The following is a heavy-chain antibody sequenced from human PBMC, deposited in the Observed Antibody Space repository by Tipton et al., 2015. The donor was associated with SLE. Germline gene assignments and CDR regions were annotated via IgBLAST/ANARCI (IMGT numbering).Heavy chain of an antibody. V-gene: IGHV6-1*01. CDR1: GDSLSSNSVS. CDR3: VRVTGIAVTGMRFYP. J-gene: IGHJ5*02. Sequence: GLVKPSQTLSLTCAISGDSLSSNSVSWNWIRQSPSRGLEWLGRTYYTSEWFSDYAVSVKSRVTINPDTSKNQFSLQLNSVPPEDTAVYYCVRVTGIAVTGMRFYPWGQGTLVTVSS. CDR2: TYYTSEWFS. D-gene: IGHD6-19*01.